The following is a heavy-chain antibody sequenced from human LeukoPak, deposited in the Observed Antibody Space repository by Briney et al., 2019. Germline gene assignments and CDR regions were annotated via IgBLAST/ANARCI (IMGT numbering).Heavy chain of an antibody. D-gene: IGHD5-12*01. CDR2: ITHRGST. Sequence: SETLSLTCAVYGGSFSGYYWSWSRQPPGKGLEWIGEITHRGSTNYNPSLKSRVTISVDTSKNQFSLKLNSVTAADTAVYYCARYDIVATNWFDPWGQGTLVTVSS. J-gene: IGHJ5*02. CDR1: GGSFSGYY. CDR3: ARYDIVATNWFDP. V-gene: IGHV4-34*01.